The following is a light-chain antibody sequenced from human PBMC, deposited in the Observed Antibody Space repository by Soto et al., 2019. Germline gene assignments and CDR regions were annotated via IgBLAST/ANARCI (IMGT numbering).Light chain of an antibody. CDR3: QQYNNWPYT. J-gene: IGKJ2*01. CDR2: DAS. Sequence: ETVMTQSPATLSVSPGERATLSCRASQSIFSHSAWYQQKPGQAPRLLIYDASTRATGIPARFSGSGSGTEFTLTISSLQSEDFAIYYCQQYNNWPYTFGQGTKLEIK. CDR1: QSIFSH. V-gene: IGKV3-15*01.